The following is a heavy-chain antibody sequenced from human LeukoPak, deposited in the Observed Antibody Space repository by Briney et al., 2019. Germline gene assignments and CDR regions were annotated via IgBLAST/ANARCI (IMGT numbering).Heavy chain of an antibody. CDR3: AKEYTIAVAGTLGGGLGH. V-gene: IGHV3-9*01. CDR2: ISWNSGSI. D-gene: IGHD6-19*01. Sequence: GRSLRLSCAASGFTFDDYAMHWVRQAPGKGLEWVSGISWNSGSIGYADSVKGRFTISRDNAKNSLYLQMNSLRAEDTALYYCAKEYTIAVAGTLGGGLGHWGQGTLVTVSS. CDR1: GFTFDDYA. J-gene: IGHJ1*01.